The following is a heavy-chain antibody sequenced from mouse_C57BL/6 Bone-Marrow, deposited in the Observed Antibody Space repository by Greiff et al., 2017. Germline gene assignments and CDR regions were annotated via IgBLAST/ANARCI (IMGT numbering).Heavy chain of an antibody. CDR2: IDPSDSYT. CDR1: GYTFTSYW. Sequence: QVQLQQPGAELVKPGASVKLSCKASGYTFTSYWMQWVKQRPGQGLEWIGEIDPSDSYTNYNQKFKGKATLTLDTSSSTAYMQLSSLTSEDSAVYYCASGNYDYDYWGQGTTLTVSS. D-gene: IGHD2-4*01. J-gene: IGHJ2*01. V-gene: IGHV1-50*01. CDR3: ASGNYDYDY.